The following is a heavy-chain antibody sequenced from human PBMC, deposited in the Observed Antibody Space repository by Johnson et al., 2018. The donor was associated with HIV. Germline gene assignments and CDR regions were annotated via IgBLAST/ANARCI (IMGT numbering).Heavy chain of an antibody. CDR1: GFTFSSYG. CDR2: ISYDGSNK. J-gene: IGHJ3*02. V-gene: IGHV3-30*03. Sequence: VQLVESGGGVVQPGRSLRLSCAASGFTFSSYGMHWVRQAPGKGLEWVAVISYDGSNKYYADSVKGRFTISRENAKNSLYLQMNSLRPEDTAVYFCARGGLYIQFLAFDAFDIWGQGTMVTVSS. D-gene: IGHD4-11*01. CDR3: ARGGLYIQFLAFDAFDI.